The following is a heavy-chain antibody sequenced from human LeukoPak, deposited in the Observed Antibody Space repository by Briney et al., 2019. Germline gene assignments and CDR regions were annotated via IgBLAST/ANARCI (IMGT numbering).Heavy chain of an antibody. CDR3: ASNGYSYGSDAFDI. CDR1: GGSISSSNW. Sequence: SETLSLTCAVSGGSISSSNWWSWVRQPPGKGLEWIGEIYHSGSTNYNPSLKSRVTISVDTSKNQFSLKLSSVTAADTAVYYCASNGYSYGSDAFDIWGQGTMVTVSS. J-gene: IGHJ3*02. D-gene: IGHD5-18*01. CDR2: IYHSGST. V-gene: IGHV4-4*02.